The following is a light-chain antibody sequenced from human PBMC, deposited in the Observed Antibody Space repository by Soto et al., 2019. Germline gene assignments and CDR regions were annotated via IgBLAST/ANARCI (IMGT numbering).Light chain of an antibody. CDR2: EVS. Sequence: QSVLTQPASVSGSPGQSITISCTGTRSDVGAYNYVSWFQQHPGKAPTLIISEVSNRPSGVSNRFSGSKSGNAASLTISGLQAEDEADYFCFSFTTDWTHVFGTGTKLTVL. V-gene: IGLV2-14*01. J-gene: IGLJ1*01. CDR1: RSDVGAYNY. CDR3: FSFTTDWTHV.